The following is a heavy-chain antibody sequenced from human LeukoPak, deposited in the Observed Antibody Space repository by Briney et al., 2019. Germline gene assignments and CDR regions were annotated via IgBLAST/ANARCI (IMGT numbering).Heavy chain of an antibody. V-gene: IGHV4-39*01. CDR2: IYYSGST. D-gene: IGHD6-19*01. CDR3: ARHRPYTSDFDP. Sequence: PSETLSLTCAVYGGSISSSSYYWGWIRQPPGKGLEWIGSIYYSGSTFYNPSFKSRVTISVDTSRNQFSLKLSSVTVADTAVYYSARHRPYTSDFDPWGQGTLVTVSS. J-gene: IGHJ5*02. CDR1: GGSISSSSYY.